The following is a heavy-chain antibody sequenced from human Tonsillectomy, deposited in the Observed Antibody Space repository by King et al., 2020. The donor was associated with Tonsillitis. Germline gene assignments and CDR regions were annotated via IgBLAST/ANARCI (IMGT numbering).Heavy chain of an antibody. CDR3: ASGGSGYDRYDAFDI. V-gene: IGHV3-53*01. Sequence: VQLEESGGGLIQPGGSLRLSCAASGFTVSSTYMSWVRQAPGKGLEWVSVIYSGGNTYYAVSVKGRFTIARDNSKNTLYLQMNSLRAEDTAVYYCASGGSGYDRYDAFDIWGQGTMVTVSS. CDR2: IYSGGNT. J-gene: IGHJ3*02. D-gene: IGHD5-12*01. CDR1: GFTVSSTY.